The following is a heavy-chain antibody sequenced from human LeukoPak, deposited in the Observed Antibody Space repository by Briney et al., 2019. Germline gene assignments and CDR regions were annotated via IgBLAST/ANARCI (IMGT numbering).Heavy chain of an antibody. D-gene: IGHD5-24*01. J-gene: IGHJ6*02. CDR1: GGTFSSYA. CDR3: ARDLGRDGYKKYYYYGMDV. V-gene: IGHV1-69*13. Sequence: SVKVSCKASGGTFSSYAISWVRQAPGQGLEWMGVIIPIFGTANYAQKFQGRVTITADESTSTAYMELSSLRSEDTAVYYCARDLGRDGYKKYYYYGMDVWGQGTTVTVSS. CDR2: IIPIFGTA.